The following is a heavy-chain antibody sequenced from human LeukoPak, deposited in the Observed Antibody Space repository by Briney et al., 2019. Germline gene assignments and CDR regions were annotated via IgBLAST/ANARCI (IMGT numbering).Heavy chain of an antibody. CDR3: ARLVGDYVWGSYRYQADDAFDI. V-gene: IGHV1-18*01. J-gene: IGHJ3*02. CDR2: ISPYNGNT. D-gene: IGHD3-16*02. Sequence: GASVKVSCKASGYTFTSYGISWVRQAPGQGLEWMGWISPYNGNTNYAQKLQGRVTMTTDTSTSTAYMELRSLRSDDTAVYYCARLVGDYVWGSYRYQADDAFDIWGQGTMVIVSS. CDR1: GYTFTSYG.